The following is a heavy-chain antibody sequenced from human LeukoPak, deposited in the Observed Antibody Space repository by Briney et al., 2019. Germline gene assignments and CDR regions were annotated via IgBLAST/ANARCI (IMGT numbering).Heavy chain of an antibody. CDR1: GYTFTSYG. D-gene: IGHD3-22*01. CDR3: ATWAHSGYWIATFDY. Sequence: ASVKVSCKASGYTFTSYGISWVRQAPGKGLEWMGWISGYNGNTNYAQKLQGRVTMTTDTSTSTAYMELRSLRSDDTAVYYCATWAHSGYWIATFDYWGQGTLVTVSS. CDR2: ISGYNGNT. V-gene: IGHV1-18*01. J-gene: IGHJ4*02.